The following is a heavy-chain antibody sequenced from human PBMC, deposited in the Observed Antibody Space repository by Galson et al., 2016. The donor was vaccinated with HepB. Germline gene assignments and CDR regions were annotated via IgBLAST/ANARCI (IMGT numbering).Heavy chain of an antibody. V-gene: IGHV3-30-3*01. CDR1: GFTFSTYA. CDR3: ARDEDDPSYTIDY. J-gene: IGHJ4*02. CDR2: ISYDGNKQ. Sequence: SLRLSCAASGFTFSTYAMHWFRQAPGKGLEWVAVISYDGNKQYYAASVNGRFTTARDNSENTLYLQMHSLRAEDTAVYYCARDEDDPSYTIDYWGQGSLVTVSS. D-gene: IGHD3-10*01.